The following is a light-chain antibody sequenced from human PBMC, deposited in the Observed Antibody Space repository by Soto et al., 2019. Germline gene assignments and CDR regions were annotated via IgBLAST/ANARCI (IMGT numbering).Light chain of an antibody. J-gene: IGKJ1*01. CDR3: QQSYSTTRT. Sequence: DIQMAQSRSSLSTSVGYSVTITCRASQSISSYLNWYQQKPGKAPKLLIYAASSLQSGVPSRFSGSGSGTDFTLTISSLQPEDFATYYCQQSYSTTRTFGQGTKV. CDR1: QSISSY. CDR2: AAS. V-gene: IGKV1-39*01.